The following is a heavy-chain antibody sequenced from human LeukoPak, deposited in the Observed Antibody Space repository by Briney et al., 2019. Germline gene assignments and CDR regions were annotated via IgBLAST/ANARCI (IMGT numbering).Heavy chain of an antibody. J-gene: IGHJ4*02. Sequence: SQTLSLTCTVSGGSISSGGYYWSWIRQHPGKGLEWIGYIYYSGSTYYNPSLKSRVTISVDTSKNQFSLKLSSVTAADTAVYYCARETIPQPPSLLDYWGQGTLVTVPS. CDR2: IYYSGST. CDR3: ARETIPQPPSLLDY. D-gene: IGHD1-14*01. V-gene: IGHV4-31*03. CDR1: GGSISSGGYY.